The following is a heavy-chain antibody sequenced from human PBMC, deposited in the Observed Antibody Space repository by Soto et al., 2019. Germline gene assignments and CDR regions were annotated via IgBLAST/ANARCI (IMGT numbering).Heavy chain of an antibody. V-gene: IGHV1-2*04. CDR3: ARPFDTGPYCSGGSCYSSVSIPDAFDI. CDR2: INPNSGGT. D-gene: IGHD2-15*01. CDR1: GYTFNGYY. Sequence: QVQLVQSGAEVKKPGASVKVSCKASGYTFNGYYMHWVRQAPGQGLEWMGWINPNSGGTNYAQKLKAWATMTRERSLRTAYMELSMLRSEDTAVYCCARPFDTGPYCSGGSCYSSVSIPDAFDIWGQGTMVTVSS. J-gene: IGHJ3*02.